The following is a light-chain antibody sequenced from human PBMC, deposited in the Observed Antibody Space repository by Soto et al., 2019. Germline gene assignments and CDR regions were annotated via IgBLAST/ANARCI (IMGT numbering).Light chain of an antibody. CDR1: SIDVGGYDY. CDR2: DVS. J-gene: IGLJ2*01. Sequence: QSALTQPRSVSGSPGQSVTISCTETSIDVGGYDYVSWYQQHPGKAPKLMIYDVSKRPSGVPVRFSGSKSGNTASLTISGLQAEDEADYYCCSYAGTSSIFGGGTKLTFL. CDR3: CSYAGTSSI. V-gene: IGLV2-11*01.